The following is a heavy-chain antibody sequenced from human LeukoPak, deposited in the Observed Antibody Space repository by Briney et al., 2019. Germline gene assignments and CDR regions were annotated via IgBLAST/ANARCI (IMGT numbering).Heavy chain of an antibody. D-gene: IGHD2-2*01. J-gene: IGHJ4*02. CDR2: IKQDGSEK. Sequence: GGSLRLSRAASGFTFSSYWMSWVRQAPGKGLEWVANIKQDGSEKYYVDSVKGRFTISRDNAKNSLYLQMNSLRAEDTAVYYCAREAYCSSTSCYQEYYFDYWGQGTLVTVSS. CDR1: GFTFSSYW. CDR3: AREAYCSSTSCYQEYYFDY. V-gene: IGHV3-7*01.